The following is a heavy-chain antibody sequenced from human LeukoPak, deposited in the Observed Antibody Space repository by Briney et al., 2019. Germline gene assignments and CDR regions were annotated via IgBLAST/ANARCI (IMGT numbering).Heavy chain of an antibody. Sequence: SETLSLTCTVSGGSISSGGYYWSWIRQHPGKGLEWIGYIYYSGSTYYNPSLTSRVTISVDTSKNQFSLKLSSVPAADTAVYYCARGDRYAYVWGSFFGYWGQGTLVTVSS. CDR1: GGSISSGGYY. J-gene: IGHJ4*02. CDR3: ARGDRYAYVWGSFFGY. V-gene: IGHV4-31*03. D-gene: IGHD3-16*01. CDR2: IYYSGST.